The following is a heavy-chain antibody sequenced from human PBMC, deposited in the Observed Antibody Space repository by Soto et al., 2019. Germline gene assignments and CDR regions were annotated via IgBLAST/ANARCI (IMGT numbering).Heavy chain of an antibody. V-gene: IGHV2-5*02. J-gene: IGHJ4*01. Sequence: QITLRESGPTLAKPTQTLTLTCTFSGFSLNIPGASMGWIRQPPVKPLEWLALISWDDAKQYSPSLKSKVPITKDTSKNQVVLTITHTDPVDTATYFCTRSGYSKGPTEFWGHGTRVTVSS. D-gene: IGHD3-9*01. CDR3: TRSGYSKGPTEF. CDR2: ISWDDAK. CDR1: GFSLNIPGAS.